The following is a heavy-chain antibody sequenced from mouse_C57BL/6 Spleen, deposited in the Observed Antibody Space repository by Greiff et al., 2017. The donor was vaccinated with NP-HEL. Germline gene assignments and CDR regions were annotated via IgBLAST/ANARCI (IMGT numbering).Heavy chain of an antibody. J-gene: IGHJ1*03. D-gene: IGHD1-1*01. Sequence: QVQLQQPGAELVKPGDSVKMSCKASGYTFTSYWITWVKQRPGQGLEWIGDIYPGRGSTNYYEQFKSKATLTVDTSSSTAYMQLSSLTSEDSAVYYCAREITTVGYFDVWGTGTTVTVSS. CDR3: AREITTVGYFDV. V-gene: IGHV1-55*01. CDR1: GYTFTSYW. CDR2: IYPGRGST.